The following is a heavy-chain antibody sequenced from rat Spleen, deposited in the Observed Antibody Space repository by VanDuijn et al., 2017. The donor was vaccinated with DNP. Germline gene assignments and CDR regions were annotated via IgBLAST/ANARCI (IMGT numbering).Heavy chain of an antibody. CDR2: ITTSGDDT. J-gene: IGHJ2*01. Sequence: EVRLVESGGDRVQPGRSLKLSCVASGFIFNKYWMTWIRQVPGKGLDWVASITTSGDDTYYPDSVKGRFTVSRDNAKNTLYLQMNSLRSEDMATYYCARHVLPLRVWDYWGQGVMVTVSS. D-gene: IGHD1-4*01. CDR3: ARHVLPLRVWDY. V-gene: IGHV5-31*01. CDR1: GFIFNKYW.